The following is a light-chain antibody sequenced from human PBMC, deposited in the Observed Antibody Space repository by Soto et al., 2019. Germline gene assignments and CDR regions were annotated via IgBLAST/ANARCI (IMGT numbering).Light chain of an antibody. CDR3: QQYDNSYT. J-gene: IGKJ2*01. V-gene: IGKV3-20*01. Sequence: ETVLTQSPGTLSLSPGDRATLSCRASQSVTSSYLAWYQQKPGQAPRLLIYGVSSRATGIPDRFSGSGSGTDFTLTISRLEPEDFAVYYCQQYDNSYTFGQGTKLEIK. CDR1: QSVTSSY. CDR2: GVS.